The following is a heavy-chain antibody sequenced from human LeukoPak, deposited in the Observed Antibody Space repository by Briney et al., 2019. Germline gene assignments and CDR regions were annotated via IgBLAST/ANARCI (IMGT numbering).Heavy chain of an antibody. CDR1: GYTFTDYY. D-gene: IGHD2-21*02. J-gene: IGHJ5*02. Sequence: GASVKVSCKASGYTFTDYYVHWVRQAPGQGLEWMGWIDPNGGGTNYPQKFQDRVVLTRDTSISTAYMELSSLRSDDTAVYFCARDVGTVVVTALASWGQGTLVTVSS. CDR2: IDPNGGGT. CDR3: ARDVGTVVVTALAS. V-gene: IGHV1-2*02.